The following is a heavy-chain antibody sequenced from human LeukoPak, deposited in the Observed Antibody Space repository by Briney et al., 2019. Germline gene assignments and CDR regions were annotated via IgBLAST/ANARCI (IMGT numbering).Heavy chain of an antibody. D-gene: IGHD3-10*01. Sequence: QPGMSLRLSCAASGFTFSSYGMHWVRQAPGKGLEWVAVISYDGSNKYYADSVKGRFTISRDKSKNTLYLHMNSMRAEDTAVYYCAKDLRKITMVRGVIVYYYYGMDVWGQGTTVTVSS. V-gene: IGHV3-30*18. CDR1: GFTFSSYG. J-gene: IGHJ6*02. CDR3: AKDLRKITMVRGVIVYYYYGMDV. CDR2: ISYDGSNK.